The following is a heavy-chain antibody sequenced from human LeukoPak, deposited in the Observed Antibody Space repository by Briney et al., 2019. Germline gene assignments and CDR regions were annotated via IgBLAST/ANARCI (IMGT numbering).Heavy chain of an antibody. V-gene: IGHV3-48*03. CDR1: GFTFSAYD. CDR2: ISGSDNTI. Sequence: GRSLRLSCAASGFTFSAYDMNWVRQAPRKGLELVSYISGSDNTISYADSVKGRFTISRDNARNSLFRQLSSLRAEDTAVYYCARGWRFSSFDTWGQGTL. J-gene: IGHJ4*03. D-gene: IGHD3-3*01. CDR3: ARGWRFSSFDT.